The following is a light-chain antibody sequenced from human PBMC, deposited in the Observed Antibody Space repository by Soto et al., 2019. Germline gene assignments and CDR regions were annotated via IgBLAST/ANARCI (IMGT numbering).Light chain of an antibody. CDR2: GTS. V-gene: IGKV3-15*01. CDR1: QSVSSN. CDR3: QQYNKRPLT. Sequence: EIVMTQSPATLSESPGEIATLSCRASQSVSSNLAWYQQKRGQAPRLLICGTSTRASGIPARFSGSGSGTGFTLTISSLESEDFGVYCCQQYNKRPLTFGGGTKVEVK. J-gene: IGKJ4*01.